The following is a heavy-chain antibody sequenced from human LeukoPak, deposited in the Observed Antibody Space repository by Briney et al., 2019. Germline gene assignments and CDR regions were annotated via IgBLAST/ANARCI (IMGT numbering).Heavy chain of an antibody. D-gene: IGHD3-3*01. CDR1: GGTFSSYA. V-gene: IGHV1-69*05. CDR2: IIPIFGTA. CDR3: ARSSAGGRITIFGVVMDTPFDP. J-gene: IGHJ5*02. Sequence: SVKVSCKASGGTFSSYAISRVRQAPGQGLEWMGGIIPIFGTANYAQKFQGRVTITTDESTSTAYMELSSLRSEDTAVYYCARSSAGGRITIFGVVMDTPFDPWGQGTLVTVSS.